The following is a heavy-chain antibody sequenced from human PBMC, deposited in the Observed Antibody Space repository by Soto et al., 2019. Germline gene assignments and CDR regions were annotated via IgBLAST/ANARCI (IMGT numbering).Heavy chain of an antibody. Sequence: VGSLRLSCAASECMFNNFAMNWVRHSPGKGLEWVASISYDGRHKSYADSVQGRFTISRDDSKNTVYLQMSALRTEDTATYYCARSKTRYSGSASYMFDLWRQGNSGTVSS. V-gene: IGHV3-30*04. J-gene: IGHJ5*02. CDR1: ECMFNNFA. CDR2: ISYDGRHK. D-gene: IGHD2-21*02. CDR3: ARSKTRYSGSASYMFDL.